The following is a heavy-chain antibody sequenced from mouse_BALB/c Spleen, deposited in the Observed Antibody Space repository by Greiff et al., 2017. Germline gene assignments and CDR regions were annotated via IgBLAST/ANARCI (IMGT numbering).Heavy chain of an antibody. CDR1: GFTFTDYY. CDR3: ARPSITTVVDPFAY. Sequence: EVQVVESGGGLVQPGGSLRLSCATSGFTFTDYYMSWVRQPPGKALEWLGFIRNKANGYTTEYSASVKGRFTISRDNSQSILYLQMNTLRAEDSATEYCARPSITTVVDPFAYWGQGTLVTVSA. D-gene: IGHD1-1*01. V-gene: IGHV7-3*02. CDR2: IRNKANGYTT. J-gene: IGHJ3*01.